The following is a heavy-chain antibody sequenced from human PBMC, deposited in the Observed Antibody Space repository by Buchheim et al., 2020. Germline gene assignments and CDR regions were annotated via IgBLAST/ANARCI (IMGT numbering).Heavy chain of an antibody. CDR3: ARGQKSTYYYDSSGYSLFDY. V-gene: IGHV3-33*01. D-gene: IGHD3-22*01. CDR1: GFTFSSYG. Sequence: QVQLVESGGGVVQPGRSLRLSCAASGFTFSSYGMHWVRQAPGKGLEWVAVIWYDGSNKYYADSVKGRFTISRDNSKNTLYLKMNSLRAEDTAVYYCARGQKSTYYYDSSGYSLFDYWGQGTL. J-gene: IGHJ4*02. CDR2: IWYDGSNK.